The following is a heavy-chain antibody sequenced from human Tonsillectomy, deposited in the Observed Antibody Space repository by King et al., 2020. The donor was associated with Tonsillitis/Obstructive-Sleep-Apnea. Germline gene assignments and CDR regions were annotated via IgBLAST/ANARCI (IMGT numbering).Heavy chain of an antibody. Sequence: VQLVESGGGLVKPGGSLRLSCAASGFTFSSYSMNWVRQAPGKGLEWVSSISSSSSYIYYADSVKGRFTISRANAKNSLYLQMNSLRAEDTAVYYCARDRSIVVVPAANWYFDLWGRGTLVTVSS. D-gene: IGHD2-2*01. CDR3: ARDRSIVVVPAANWYFDL. CDR2: ISSSSSYI. V-gene: IGHV3-21*01. J-gene: IGHJ2*01. CDR1: GFTFSSYS.